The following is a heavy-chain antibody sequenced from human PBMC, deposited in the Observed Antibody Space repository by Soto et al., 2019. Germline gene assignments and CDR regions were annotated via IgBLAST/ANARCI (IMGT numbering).Heavy chain of an antibody. Sequence: PSETLSLTCAVYGGSFSGYCWSWIRQPPGKGLEWIGEINHSGSTNYNPSLKSRVTISVDTSKNQFSLKLSSVTAADTAVYYCARGRQVHYGDDVWKKSSRPYRIDVWGQGTTVTAP. V-gene: IGHV4-34*01. D-gene: IGHD4-17*01. CDR3: ARGRQVHYGDDVWKKSSRPYRIDV. CDR1: GGSFSGYC. CDR2: INHSGST. J-gene: IGHJ6*02.